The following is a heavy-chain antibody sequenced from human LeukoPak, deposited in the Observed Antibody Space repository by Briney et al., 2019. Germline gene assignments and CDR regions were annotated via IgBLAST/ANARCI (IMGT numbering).Heavy chain of an antibody. D-gene: IGHD4-17*01. CDR3: ARWDYGDYWYFDL. CDR2: IYYSGST. V-gene: IGHV4-39*01. Sequence: PSETLSLTCTVSGGSISSSSYYWGWIRQPPGKGLEWIGSIYYSGSTYYNPSLKSRVTISVDTSKNQFSLKLSSVTAADTAVYYCARWDYGDYWYFDLWGRGTLVTVSS. J-gene: IGHJ2*01. CDR1: GGSISSSSYY.